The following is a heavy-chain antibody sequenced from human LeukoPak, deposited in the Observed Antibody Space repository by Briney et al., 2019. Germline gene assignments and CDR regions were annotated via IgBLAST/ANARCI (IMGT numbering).Heavy chain of an antibody. D-gene: IGHD2-15*01. Sequence: GGSLRLSCAASGFTFSSYAMSWVSHAPGKGLEWVSAISGSGGSTYYADSVKGRFTISRDNSKNTLYLQMNSLRAEDTAVYYCAKVLGRWVVVVAAPLDYWGQGTLVTVSS. CDR1: GFTFSSYA. V-gene: IGHV3-23*01. J-gene: IGHJ4*02. CDR3: AKVLGRWVVVVAAPLDY. CDR2: ISGSGGST.